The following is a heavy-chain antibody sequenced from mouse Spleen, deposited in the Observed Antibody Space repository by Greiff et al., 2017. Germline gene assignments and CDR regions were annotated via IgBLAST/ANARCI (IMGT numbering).Heavy chain of an antibody. D-gene: IGHD1-2*01. CDR2: ISSGGSYT. Sequence: EVKLVESGGGLVKPGGSLKLSCAASGFTFSSYAMSWVRQTPEKRLEWVATISSGGSYTYYPDSVKGRFTISRDNAKNTLYLQMSSLRSEDTAMYYCARQDYGYGFAYWGQGTLVTVSA. V-gene: IGHV5-9-3*01. CDR1: GFTFSSYA. CDR3: ARQDYGYGFAY. J-gene: IGHJ3*01.